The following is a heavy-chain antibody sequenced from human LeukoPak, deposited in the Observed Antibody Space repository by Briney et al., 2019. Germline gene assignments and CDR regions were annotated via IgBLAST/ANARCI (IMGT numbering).Heavy chain of an antibody. CDR3: ARERGGSGSYYWFDP. V-gene: IGHV3-43D*03. CDR2: ISWYGDDT. Sequence: SGGSLRLSCAASGFTFDDYAIHWVRQAPGKGLEWVSLISWYGDDTYYADSVKGRFTISRDNSKNSLYLQMNSLRAEDTAVYYCARERGGSGSYYWFDPWGQGTLVTVSS. CDR1: GFTFDDYA. J-gene: IGHJ5*02. D-gene: IGHD3-10*01.